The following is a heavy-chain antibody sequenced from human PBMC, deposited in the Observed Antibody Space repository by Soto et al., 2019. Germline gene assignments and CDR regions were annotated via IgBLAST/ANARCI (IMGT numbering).Heavy chain of an antibody. J-gene: IGHJ3*02. CDR3: ARSSFGVGPDWDFDI. CDR1: GGTFSRYT. D-gene: IGHD2-8*01. Sequence: QVQLVQSGAEVKKPGSSVKVSCEASGGTFSRYTISWVRQAPGQGLEWMGRIIPILGIANYAQKFQGRVTITADKSTSTAYMELSSLRSEDTAVHYCARSSFGVGPDWDFDIWGQGTMVTVSS. V-gene: IGHV1-69*02. CDR2: IIPILGIA.